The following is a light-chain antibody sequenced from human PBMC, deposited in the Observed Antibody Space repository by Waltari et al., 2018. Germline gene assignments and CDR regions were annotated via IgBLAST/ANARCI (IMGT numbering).Light chain of an antibody. CDR3: QHYLRLPAT. CDR1: PSVGRS. J-gene: IGKJ1*01. V-gene: IGKV3-20*01. Sequence: EIVLTQSPGTLSLSPGERATLACRASPSVGRSLAWYQQKPGQAPRLLIYDTSRRATGIPDRFSGSGSGTDFSLTISRLEPEDFAVYYCQHYLRLPATFGQGTKVEI. CDR2: DTS.